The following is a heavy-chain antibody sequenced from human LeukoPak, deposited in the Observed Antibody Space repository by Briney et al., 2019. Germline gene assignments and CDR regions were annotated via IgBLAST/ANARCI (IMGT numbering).Heavy chain of an antibody. CDR1: GLTLSNYG. D-gene: IGHD2-21*01. CDR3: AKRGVVIRVVLVGFHKEAYYFDS. V-gene: IGHV3-23*01. Sequence: GGSLRLSCGVSGLTLSNYGMSWVRQAPGKGLEWVAGISDSGGRTNYADSVKGRFTISRDSPKNTLYLQMNSLRVEDTAVYFCAKRGVVIRVVLVGFHKEAYYFDSWGQGALVTVSS. J-gene: IGHJ4*02. CDR2: ISDSGGRT.